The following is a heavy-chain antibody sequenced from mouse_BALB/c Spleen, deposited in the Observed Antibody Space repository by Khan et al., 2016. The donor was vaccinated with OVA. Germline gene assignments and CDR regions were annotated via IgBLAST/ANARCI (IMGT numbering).Heavy chain of an antibody. V-gene: IGHV1S132*01. Sequence: QVQLQQSGAELMKPGASVKLSCKTSGYTFTSYWIQWVKQRPGQGLGWIGQIFPGTGTTYYNENFKGKATLTVDPSSSTAYMQLSSLTSEDSAVLFCARGYCGNYEFAYWGPGTLVTVSP. CDR3: ARGYCGNYEFAY. CDR1: GYTFTSYW. D-gene: IGHD2-1*01. CDR2: IFPGTGTT. J-gene: IGHJ3*01.